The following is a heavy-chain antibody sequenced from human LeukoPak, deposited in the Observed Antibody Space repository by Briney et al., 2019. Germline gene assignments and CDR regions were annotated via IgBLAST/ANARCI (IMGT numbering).Heavy chain of an antibody. Sequence: QPGRSLRLSCAASGFTFSNYGMHWVRQAPGKGLEWVAIISYDGSNKYYADSVKGRFTIPRDNSRNTLYLQMNSLRTEDTAVYYCAKDLGEVRYAFDIWGQGTMVTVSS. V-gene: IGHV3-30*18. CDR2: ISYDGSNK. CDR1: GFTFSNYG. D-gene: IGHD3-16*01. J-gene: IGHJ3*02. CDR3: AKDLGEVRYAFDI.